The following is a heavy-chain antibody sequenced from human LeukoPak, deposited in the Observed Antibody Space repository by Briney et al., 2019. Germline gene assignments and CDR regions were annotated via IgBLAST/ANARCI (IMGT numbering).Heavy chain of an antibody. J-gene: IGHJ4*02. D-gene: IGHD1-26*01. CDR3: AKALSGSHGR. Sequence: GGSLRLSCAASGFTFSNAWMSWVRQAPGKGLEWVSAISGSGGSTYYADSVKGRFTISRDNSKNTLYLQMNSLRAEDTAVYYCAKALSGSHGRWGQGTLVTVSS. CDR1: GFTFSNAW. CDR2: ISGSGGST. V-gene: IGHV3-23*01.